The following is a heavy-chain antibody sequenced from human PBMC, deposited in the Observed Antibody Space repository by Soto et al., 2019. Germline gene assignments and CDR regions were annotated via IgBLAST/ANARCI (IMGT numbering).Heavy chain of an antibody. J-gene: IGHJ3*02. Sequence: PGESLKISCKGSGYSFTSYWIGWVRQMPGKGLEWMGIIYPGDSDTRYSPSFQGQVTISADKSINTAYLQWSSLKASDTAMYYCARRYSSSWYSPDAFDIWGQGTMVTV. CDR1: GYSFTSYW. V-gene: IGHV5-51*01. CDR2: IYPGDSDT. D-gene: IGHD6-13*01. CDR3: ARRYSSSWYSPDAFDI.